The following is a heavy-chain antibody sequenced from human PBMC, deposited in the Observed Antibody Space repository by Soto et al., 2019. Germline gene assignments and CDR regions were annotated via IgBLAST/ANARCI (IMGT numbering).Heavy chain of an antibody. V-gene: IGHV4-31*03. D-gene: IGHD4-17*01. CDR3: ARAPNYGDYKYYFDY. Sequence: PSETLSLTCTVSGGSISSGGYYWSWIRQHPGKGLEWIGYIYYSGSTYYNPSLKSRVTISVDTSKNQFSLKLSSVTAADTAVYYCARAPNYGDYKYYFDYWGQGTLVTVSS. CDR1: GGSISSGGYY. J-gene: IGHJ4*02. CDR2: IYYSGST.